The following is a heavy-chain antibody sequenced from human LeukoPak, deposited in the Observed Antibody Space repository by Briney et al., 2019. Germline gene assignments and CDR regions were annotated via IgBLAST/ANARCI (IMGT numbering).Heavy chain of an antibody. CDR1: GFTFSSYW. D-gene: IGHD3-22*01. V-gene: IGHV3-74*01. CDR2: INSDGSST. CDR3: AKDRPPKKYDSSGYCPFDY. Sequence: GGSLRLSCAASGFTFSSYWMHWVRQAPGKGLVWVSRINSDGSSTSYADSVKGRFTISRDNSKNTLYLQMNSLRAEDTAVYYCAKDRPPKKYDSSGYCPFDYWGQGTLVTVSS. J-gene: IGHJ4*02.